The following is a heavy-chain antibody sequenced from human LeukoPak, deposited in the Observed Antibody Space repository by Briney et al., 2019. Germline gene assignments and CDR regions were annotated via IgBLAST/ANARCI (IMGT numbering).Heavy chain of an antibody. J-gene: IGHJ3*02. CDR3: ARGLSDTFDI. CDR1: GDSVSSNSVA. CDR2: TYYRSKWYN. V-gene: IGHV6-1*01. Sequence: SQTLSVTCAISGDSVSSNSVAWNWIRQSPSRGLEWLGRTYYRSKWYNDYAVSVKSRITIDPDTSKNQFTLQLNSVTPEDTAVYYCARGLSDTFDIWGQGTMVTVSS.